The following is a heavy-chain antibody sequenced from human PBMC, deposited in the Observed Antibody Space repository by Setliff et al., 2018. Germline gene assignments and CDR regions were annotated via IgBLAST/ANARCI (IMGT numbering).Heavy chain of an antibody. CDR2: ISCYDGNT. J-gene: IGHJ3*02. CDR1: GYTFNSYG. V-gene: IGHV1-18*01. D-gene: IGHD2-2*01. CDR3: TRDTNIVVVPPHRTAFDI. Sequence: ASVKVSCKASGYTFNSYGITWVRQAPGQGLEWMGWISCYDGNTRYARKIQGRATMTTDTSTTTAYMELRNLRSDDTAVYYCTRDTNIVVVPPHRTAFDIWGQGTMVTVS.